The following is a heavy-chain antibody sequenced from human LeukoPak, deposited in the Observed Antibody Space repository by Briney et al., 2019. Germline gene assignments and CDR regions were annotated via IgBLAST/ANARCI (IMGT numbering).Heavy chain of an antibody. CDR2: INHSGSN. CDR1: GGSFSGYY. CDR3: ASWDYDFWSGSPYYYYYMDV. J-gene: IGHJ6*03. V-gene: IGHV4-34*01. Sequence: SETLSLTCAVYGGSFSGYYWSWIRQPPGKGLEWIGEINHSGSNNYNPSLKSRVTISVDTSKNQFSLKLSSVTAADTAVYYCASWDYDFWSGSPYYYYYMDVWGKGTTVTVSS. D-gene: IGHD3-3*01.